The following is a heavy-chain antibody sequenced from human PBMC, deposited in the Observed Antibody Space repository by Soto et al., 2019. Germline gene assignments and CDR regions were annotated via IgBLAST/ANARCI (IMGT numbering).Heavy chain of an antibody. V-gene: IGHV1-2*02. D-gene: IGHD3-3*01. CDR2: ISPNNGGP. J-gene: IGHJ4*02. Sequence: HLVQSGAEVKQPGASVKVSCKASGYTFKDYFLHWVRQAPGQGLVWMGWISPNNGGPDHAQKFQGRVTMTRDTAISTAYMEVSGLRSGDTAVYYCARDPSPDFCSGYYDYWGQGSLITVSS. CDR1: GYTFKDYF. CDR3: ARDPSPDFCSGYYDY.